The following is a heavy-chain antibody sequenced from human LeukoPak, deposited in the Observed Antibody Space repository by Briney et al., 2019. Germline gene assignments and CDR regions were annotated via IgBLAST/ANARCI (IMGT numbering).Heavy chain of an antibody. J-gene: IGHJ6*03. Sequence: PSETLSLTCTVSGGSISGSSYYWGWIRQPPGKGLEWIGSIYYSGSTYYNPSLKSRVTISVDTSKNQFSLKLSSVTAADTAVYYCARVETTKDYYYYYYYMDVWGKGTTVTVSS. D-gene: IGHD1-7*01. CDR2: IYYSGST. V-gene: IGHV4-39*07. CDR3: ARVETTKDYYYYYYYMDV. CDR1: GGSISGSSYY.